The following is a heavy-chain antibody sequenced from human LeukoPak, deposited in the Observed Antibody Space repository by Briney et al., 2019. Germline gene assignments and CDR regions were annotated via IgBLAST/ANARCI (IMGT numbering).Heavy chain of an antibody. Sequence: LETLSLTCAVYGGSFSGYYWSWIRQPPGKGLEWIGEINHSGSTNYNPSLKSRVTISVDTSKNQCSLKLSSVTAADTAVYYCARRRCSGGSCYPMNWFDPWGQGTLVTVSS. CDR3: ARRRCSGGSCYPMNWFDP. CDR1: GGSFSGYY. CDR2: INHSGST. V-gene: IGHV4-34*01. D-gene: IGHD2-15*01. J-gene: IGHJ5*02.